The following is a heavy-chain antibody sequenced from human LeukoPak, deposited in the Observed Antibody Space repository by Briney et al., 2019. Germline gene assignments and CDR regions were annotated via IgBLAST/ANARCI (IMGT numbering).Heavy chain of an antibody. Sequence: ASVKVSCKASGGTFSSYAISWVRQAPGQGLEWMGGIIPIFGTANYAQKFQGRVTITADESTSTAYMELSSLRAEDTAVYYCARVLYDSSGYLFDYWGQGTLVTVSS. V-gene: IGHV1-69*13. D-gene: IGHD3-22*01. CDR1: GGTFSSYA. J-gene: IGHJ4*02. CDR3: ARVLYDSSGYLFDY. CDR2: IIPIFGTA.